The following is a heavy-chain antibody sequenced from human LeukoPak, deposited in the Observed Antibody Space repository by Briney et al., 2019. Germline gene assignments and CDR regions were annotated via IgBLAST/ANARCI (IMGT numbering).Heavy chain of an antibody. Sequence: PGGSLRLSCAASGSTFSSYGMHWVRQAPGKGLEWVAFIRYDGTNKYYADSVKGRFTISRDNSKNTLYLQMNSLRAGDTAVYYCAKDRESNIVLVPAAVDYWGQGTLVTVSS. J-gene: IGHJ4*02. V-gene: IGHV3-30*02. D-gene: IGHD2-2*01. CDR2: IRYDGTNK. CDR1: GSTFSSYG. CDR3: AKDRESNIVLVPAAVDY.